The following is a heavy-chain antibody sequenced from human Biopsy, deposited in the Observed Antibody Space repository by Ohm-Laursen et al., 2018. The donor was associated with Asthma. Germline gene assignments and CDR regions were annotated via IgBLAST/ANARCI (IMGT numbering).Heavy chain of an antibody. D-gene: IGHD3-3*01. CDR3: ARRITIFGVVQKDHGMDA. J-gene: IGHJ6*02. CDR1: GGSMTPTSHY. Sequence: SETLSLTCVVSGGSMTPTSHYWDWIRQAPGKGLEWIGYISYGGKTSYNPSLKNRVTISRDTSKNQFSLRLTSVTAADTAGYFCARRITIFGVVQKDHGMDAWGQGTTVIVSS. CDR2: ISYGGKT. V-gene: IGHV4-39*01.